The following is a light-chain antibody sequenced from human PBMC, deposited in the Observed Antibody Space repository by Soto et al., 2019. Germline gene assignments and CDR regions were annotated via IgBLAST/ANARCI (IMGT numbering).Light chain of an antibody. CDR1: SSDVGGYNY. CDR3: SSYTNSSPFV. V-gene: IGLV2-14*01. J-gene: IGLJ1*01. CDR2: DVS. Sequence: QSVLTQPASVSGSPGQSITISCTGTSSDVGGYNYVSWYQQHPGKAPKLMIYDVSYWPSGVSNRFSGSKSGNTAPLTISGLQAEDEADYYCSSYTNSSPFVFGTGTKVTVL.